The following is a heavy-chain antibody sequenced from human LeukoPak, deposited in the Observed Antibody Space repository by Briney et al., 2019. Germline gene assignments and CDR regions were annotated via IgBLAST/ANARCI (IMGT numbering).Heavy chain of an antibody. CDR2: ISGSGGST. J-gene: IGHJ4*02. Sequence: PGGSLRLSCAASGFTFSSYAMSWVRQAPGKGLEWASGISGSGGSTYYADSVKGRFTISRDNPKNTLYLQMNSLRAEDTAVYYCAKELSVRNQFDYWGQGTLVTVSS. CDR1: GFTFSSYA. CDR3: AKELSVRNQFDY. V-gene: IGHV3-23*01. D-gene: IGHD4-4*01.